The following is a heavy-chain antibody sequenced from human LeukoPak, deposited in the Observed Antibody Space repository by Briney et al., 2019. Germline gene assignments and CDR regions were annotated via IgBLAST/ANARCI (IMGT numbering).Heavy chain of an antibody. CDR1: GFTFSSYG. Sequence: GGSLRLSCAASGFTFSSYGMHWVRQAPGKGLEWVAVISYDGSDKYYADSVKGRFTISRDNSKNTLYLQMNSLRAEDTAVYYCAKAHYDIWAIDYWGQGILVTVSS. CDR3: AKAHYDIWAIDY. CDR2: ISYDGSDK. D-gene: IGHD3-9*01. J-gene: IGHJ4*02. V-gene: IGHV3-30*18.